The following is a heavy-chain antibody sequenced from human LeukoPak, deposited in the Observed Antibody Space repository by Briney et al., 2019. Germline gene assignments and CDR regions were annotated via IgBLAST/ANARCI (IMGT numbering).Heavy chain of an antibody. J-gene: IGHJ5*02. CDR3: CGGIVKVGP. D-gene: IGHD2-21*01. V-gene: IGHV4-59*01. Sequence: PSETLSLSCTVSGGSFSSYYWSWIRQPPGKGLEWIGYINYSGTTKYNPSLKSRVSTSVEATTNHSSLLLISVPSADATVYYCCGGIVKVGPWGQGTQVTVSS. CDR1: GGSFSSYY. CDR2: INYSGTT.